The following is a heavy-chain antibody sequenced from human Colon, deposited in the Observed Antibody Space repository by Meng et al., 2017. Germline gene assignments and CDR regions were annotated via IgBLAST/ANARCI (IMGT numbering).Heavy chain of an antibody. CDR2: ISSSGDTI. CDR1: GFTFSSYE. V-gene: IGHV3-48*03. CDR3: ARDLGQPLVDWYFDL. Sequence: GESLKISCAASGFTFSSYEMNWVRQAPGKGLEWVAYISSSGDTIYHADSLKGRFTISRDNAKNSLYPQMNNLRVEDTAVYYCARDLGQPLVDWYFDLWGHGTLVTVSS. D-gene: IGHD6-13*01. J-gene: IGHJ2*01.